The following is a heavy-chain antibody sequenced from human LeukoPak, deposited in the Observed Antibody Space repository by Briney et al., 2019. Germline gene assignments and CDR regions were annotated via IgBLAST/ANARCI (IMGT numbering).Heavy chain of an antibody. CDR2: IIPIFGTA. D-gene: IGHD1-1*01. CDR1: GGTFSNYA. J-gene: IGHJ6*02. Sequence: ASVKVSCKASGGTFSNYAISWVRQAPGQGLEWMGGIIPIFGTANYAQKFQGRVTITADESTSTAYMELSSLRSEDTAVYYCARPLNWNDGYYGMDVWGQGTTVTVSS. CDR3: ARPLNWNDGYYGMDV. V-gene: IGHV1-69*01.